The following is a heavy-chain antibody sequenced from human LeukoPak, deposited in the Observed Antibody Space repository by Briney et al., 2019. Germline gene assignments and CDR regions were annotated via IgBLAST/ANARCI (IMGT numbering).Heavy chain of an antibody. J-gene: IGHJ4*02. V-gene: IGHV1-2*02. D-gene: IGHD6-13*01. CDR3: ARAGLRQQLVPFDY. CDR2: INPNSGGT. Sequence: ASVKVSCKASGYTFTGYYMHWVRQAPGQGLEWMGWINPNSGGTNYAQKFQGRVTMTRDTSISTAYMELSRLRSDDTAVYYCARAGLRQQLVPFDYWGQGTLVTVSS. CDR1: GYTFTGYY.